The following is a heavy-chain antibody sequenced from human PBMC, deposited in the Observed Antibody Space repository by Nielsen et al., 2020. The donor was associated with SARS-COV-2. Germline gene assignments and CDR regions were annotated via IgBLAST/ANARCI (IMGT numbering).Heavy chain of an antibody. J-gene: IGHJ4*02. CDR3: ARAQQTPDF. D-gene: IGHD1-1*01. CDR1: GFTFSSYS. V-gene: IGHV3-21*04. CDR2: ISSSSSYI. Sequence: GESLKISCAASGFTFSSYSMNWVRQAPGKGLEWVSSISSSSSYIYYADSVKGRFTISRDNAKNSLFLQMNSLRDEDTAVYYCARAQQTPDFWGQGTVVTVSS.